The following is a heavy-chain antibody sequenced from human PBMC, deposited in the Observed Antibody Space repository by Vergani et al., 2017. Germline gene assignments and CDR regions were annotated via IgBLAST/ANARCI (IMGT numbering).Heavy chain of an antibody. V-gene: IGHV3-23*04. D-gene: IGHD2-2*01. CDR2: ISGSGGST. CDR1: GFTFSSYA. CDR3: AKGGDIVVVPAAVNWFDP. Sequence: VQLVESGGGVVQPGRSLRLSCAASGFTFSSYAMSWVRQAPGKGLEWVSAISGSGGSTYYADSVKGRFTISRDNSKNTLYLQMNSLRAEDTAVYYCAKGGDIVVVPAAVNWFDPWGQGTLVTVSS. J-gene: IGHJ5*02.